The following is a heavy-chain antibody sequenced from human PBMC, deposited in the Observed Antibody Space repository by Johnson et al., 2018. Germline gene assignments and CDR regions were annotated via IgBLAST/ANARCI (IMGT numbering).Heavy chain of an antibody. CDR2: ISSSSRYI. D-gene: IGHD3-22*01. J-gene: IGHJ1*01. Sequence: VQLVESGGGLVKPGGSLRLSCAASGFTFSSYSMNWVRQAPGKGLEWVSSISSSSRYIYYADSVKGRFTISRDNAKNSLYLQMNSLRAEDTAVYYCAREHLYDYVSSAYYFGGYFQHWGQGTLVTVSS. CDR1: GFTFSSYS. CDR3: AREHLYDYVSSAYYFGGYFQH. V-gene: IGHV3-21*01.